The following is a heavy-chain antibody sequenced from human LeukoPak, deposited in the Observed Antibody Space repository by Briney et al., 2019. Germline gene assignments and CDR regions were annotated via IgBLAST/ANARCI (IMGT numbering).Heavy chain of an antibody. CDR2: ISGSSSTI. J-gene: IGHJ4*02. V-gene: IGHV3-48*01. Sequence: GGSLRLSCAASGFTFSSYSMNWVRQAPGKGLEWVSYISGSSSTIYYADSVKGRFTISRDSAKNSLYLQMNGLRAVDTAVYYCAREAGYSYALGYWGQGTLVTVSS. CDR3: AREAGYSYALGY. CDR1: GFTFSSYS. D-gene: IGHD5-18*01.